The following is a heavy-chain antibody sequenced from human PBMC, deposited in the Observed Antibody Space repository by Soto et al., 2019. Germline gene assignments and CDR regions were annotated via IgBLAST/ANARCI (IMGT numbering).Heavy chain of an antibody. V-gene: IGHV3-33*01. CDR2: IWYDGSNK. J-gene: IGHJ3*02. CDR1: GFTFSSYG. D-gene: IGHD4-17*01. CDR3: ASSIPHYGDYGDAFDI. Sequence: GGSLRLSCAASGFTFSSYGMHWVRQAPGKGLEWVAVIWYDGSNKYYADSVKGRFTISRDNSKNTLYLQMNSLRAEDTAVYYCASSIPHYGDYGDAFDIWGQGTMVTVSS.